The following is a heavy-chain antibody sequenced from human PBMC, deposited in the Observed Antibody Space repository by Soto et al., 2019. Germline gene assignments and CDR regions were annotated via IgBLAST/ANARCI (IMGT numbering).Heavy chain of an antibody. CDR1: GYTFTGYY. V-gene: IGHV1-2*02. J-gene: IGHJ6*02. Sequence: ASVPDSCLASGYTFTGYYMHWLRQAPGQGLEWMGWINPNSGGTNYAQKFQGRVTMTRDTSISTAYMELSRLRSDDTAVYYCARVSSYGYLYYYYYGMDVWGQGTTVTVSS. CDR3: ARVSSYGYLYYYYYGMDV. D-gene: IGHD5-18*01. CDR2: INPNSGGT.